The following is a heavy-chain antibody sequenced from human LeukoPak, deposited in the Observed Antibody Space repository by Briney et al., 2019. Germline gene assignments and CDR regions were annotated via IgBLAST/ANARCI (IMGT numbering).Heavy chain of an antibody. CDR2: MSPDSGYT. D-gene: IGHD5-12*01. V-gene: IGHV1-8*01. Sequence: ASVKVSCKASGYTFTSYDITWVRQATGQGLEWMGWMSPDSGYTGYAQIFQGRVSLTRNTSVSTAFMELSSLRSEDTAMYYCEIYTGYDSFWGQGTLVTVSS. CDR3: EIYTGYDSF. CDR1: GYTFTSYD. J-gene: IGHJ4*02.